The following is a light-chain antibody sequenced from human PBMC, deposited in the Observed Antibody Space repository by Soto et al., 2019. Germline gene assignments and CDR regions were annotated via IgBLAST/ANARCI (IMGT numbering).Light chain of an antibody. CDR2: GAS. CDR1: QSVSGSY. V-gene: IGKV3-20*01. Sequence: EIVLRQSPGTLSLSPGERATLSFRASQSVSGSYLAWYQQKPGQAPRLLIYGASGRATGIPDRFSGSGSGTDFTLTISRLEPEDFAVYYCQQYGSSPRITFGQGTRLEIK. CDR3: QQYGSSPRIT. J-gene: IGKJ5*01.